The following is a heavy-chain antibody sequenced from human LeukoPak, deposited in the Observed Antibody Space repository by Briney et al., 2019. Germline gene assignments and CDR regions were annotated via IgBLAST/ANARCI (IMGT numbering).Heavy chain of an antibody. CDR2: INHSGST. V-gene: IGHV4-34*01. J-gene: IGHJ4*02. CDR1: GGSLRGYY. CDR3: ARGRGIVVVKVFDY. D-gene: IGHD3-22*01. Sequence: SETLSLTCAVYGGSLRGYYWSWIRQPPGKGLEWIGEINHSGSTNYNPARKRRVNISVYTSKNQFSLKLSSVTAADTAVYYCARGRGIVVVKVFDYWGQGTLVTVSS.